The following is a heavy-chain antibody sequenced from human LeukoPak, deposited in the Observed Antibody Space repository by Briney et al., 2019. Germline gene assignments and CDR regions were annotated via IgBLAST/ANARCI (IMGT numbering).Heavy chain of an antibody. D-gene: IGHD1-26*01. J-gene: IGHJ4*02. CDR3: ASYGSYYFDY. CDR2: IYHRGSA. V-gene: IGHV4-59*01. CDR1: GGSTSSYY. Sequence: SETLSLTCTVSGGSTSSYYWSWIRQPPGKGLEWIGYIYHRGSANYNPSLKSRVAISLDTSKNQFSLKLSSVTAADTAVYYCASYGSYYFDYWGQGTLVTVSS.